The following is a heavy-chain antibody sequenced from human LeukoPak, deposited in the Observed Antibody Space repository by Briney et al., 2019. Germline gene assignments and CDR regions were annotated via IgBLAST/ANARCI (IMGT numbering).Heavy chain of an antibody. Sequence: GGSLRLSCAASGFTFSSYAMNWVRQAPGKGLEWVSYISSSGRTMYYADSVKGRFTVSRDNAKNSLYLQMNSLRAEDTAIYYCARDNYSGSRYFDHWGQGTLVTVSS. CDR3: ARDNYSGSRYFDH. CDR1: GFTFSSYA. J-gene: IGHJ4*02. CDR2: ISSSGRTM. D-gene: IGHD1-26*01. V-gene: IGHV3-48*04.